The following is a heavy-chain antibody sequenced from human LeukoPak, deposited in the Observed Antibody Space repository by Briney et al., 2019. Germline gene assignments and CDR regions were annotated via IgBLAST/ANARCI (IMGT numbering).Heavy chain of an antibody. D-gene: IGHD2-2*01. CDR3: ARSGGGYVVVVPAAPGHWFDP. J-gene: IGHJ5*02. CDR2: IYYSGST. CDR1: GGSISSGGYY. Sequence: SQTLSLTCTVSGGSISSGGYYWSWIRQHPGKGLEWIGYIYYSGSTYYNPSLKSRVTISVDTSKKQFSLKLSSVTAADTAVYYCARSGGGYVVVVPAAPGHWFDPWGQGTLVTVSS. V-gene: IGHV4-31*03.